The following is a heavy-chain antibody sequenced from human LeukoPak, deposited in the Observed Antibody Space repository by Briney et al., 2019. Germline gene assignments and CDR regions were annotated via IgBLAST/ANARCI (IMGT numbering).Heavy chain of an antibody. J-gene: IGHJ1*01. D-gene: IGHD2-2*01. CDR3: ARDRMSRAPTYFHH. Sequence: PGGSLRLSCAASGFTFDEFGMHWVRQAPGKGLEWVSFVNGDGGRTDYADSVKGRFTLSRDNRKNSLYLQMDSLTAEDTAFYFCARDRMSRAPTYFHHWGQGTLVTVSA. CDR1: GFTFDEFG. CDR2: VNGDGGRT. V-gene: IGHV3-43*02.